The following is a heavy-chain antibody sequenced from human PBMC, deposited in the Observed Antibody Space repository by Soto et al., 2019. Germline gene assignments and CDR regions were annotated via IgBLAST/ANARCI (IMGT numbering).Heavy chain of an antibody. J-gene: IGHJ6*02. D-gene: IGHD6-6*01. Sequence: QGLEWMGWISAYNGNTNYAQKLQGRVTMTTDTSTSTAYMELRSLRSDDTAVYYCARDPRIAARSYYYYGMDVWGQGTTVTVSS. CDR3: ARDPRIAARSYYYYGMDV. V-gene: IGHV1-18*01. CDR2: ISAYNGNT.